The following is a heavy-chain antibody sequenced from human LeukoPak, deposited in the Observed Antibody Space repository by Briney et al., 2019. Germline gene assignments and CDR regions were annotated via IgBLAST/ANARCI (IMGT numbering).Heavy chain of an antibody. CDR3: ARATAYYYDSSGYSLSLDAFDI. V-gene: IGHV4-30-2*01. J-gene: IGHJ3*02. D-gene: IGHD3-22*01. CDR2: IYHSGST. CDR1: GGSISSGGYY. Sequence: PSETLSLTCTVSGGSISSGGYYWSWIRQPPGKGLEWIGYIYHSGSTYYNPSLKSRVTISVDRSKNQFSLKLSSVTAADTAVYYCARATAYYYDSSGYSLSLDAFDIWGQGTMVTVSS.